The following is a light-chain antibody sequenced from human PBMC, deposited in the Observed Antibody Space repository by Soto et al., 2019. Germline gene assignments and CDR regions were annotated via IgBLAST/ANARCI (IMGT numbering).Light chain of an antibody. Sequence: EMVMTQSPATLSVSPGERATLSCRASQNLSRNLAWYQLQPGQPPRLLIYGASTRATGIPARFSGSGSGTDFTLTISSLQSEDFAVYYCQQYDNWPHTLGQGTKLEIK. V-gene: IGKV3-15*01. CDR2: GAS. CDR3: QQYDNWPHT. CDR1: QNLSRN. J-gene: IGKJ2*01.